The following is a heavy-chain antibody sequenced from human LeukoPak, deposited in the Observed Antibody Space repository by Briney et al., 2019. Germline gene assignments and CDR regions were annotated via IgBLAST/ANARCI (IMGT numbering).Heavy chain of an antibody. J-gene: IGHJ4*02. Sequence: GGSLRLSCAASGFTFSSYAMSWVRQAPGKGPEWVSVIYSGGSTYYADSVKGRFTISRDNSKNTLYLQMNSLRAEDTAVYYCARGYGSGSYYNVRPWYYFDYWGQGTLVTVSS. V-gene: IGHV3-53*01. D-gene: IGHD3-10*01. CDR2: IYSGGST. CDR1: GFTFSSYA. CDR3: ARGYGSGSYYNVRPWYYFDY.